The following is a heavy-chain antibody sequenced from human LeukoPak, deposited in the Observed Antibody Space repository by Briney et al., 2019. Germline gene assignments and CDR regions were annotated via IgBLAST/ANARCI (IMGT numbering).Heavy chain of an antibody. CDR1: GFTFSSYW. J-gene: IGHJ4*02. CDR3: AREYYYDSSGYGSFGY. D-gene: IGHD3-22*01. V-gene: IGHV3-7*01. Sequence: GGSLRLSCAASGFTFSSYWMSWVRQAPGKGLEWVANIKQDGSEKYYVDSVKGRFTISRDNAKNSLYLQMNSLRAEDTAVYYCAREYYYDSSGYGSFGYWGQGTLVTVSS. CDR2: IKQDGSEK.